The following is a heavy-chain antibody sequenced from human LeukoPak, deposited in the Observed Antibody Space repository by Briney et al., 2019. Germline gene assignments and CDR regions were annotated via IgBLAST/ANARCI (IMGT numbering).Heavy chain of an antibody. CDR1: GFTFSSFW. Sequence: GGSLRLSCAASGFTFSSFWMSWVRQAPGKGLEWVANIKEDESEKYYVDSVKGRFTISRDNAKNSLYLQMNSLSAEDTAVYYCARDSRVYYDSSSRWFDPWGQGTLVTVSS. D-gene: IGHD3-22*01. CDR3: ARDSRVYYDSSSRWFDP. CDR2: IKEDESEK. V-gene: IGHV3-7*01. J-gene: IGHJ5*02.